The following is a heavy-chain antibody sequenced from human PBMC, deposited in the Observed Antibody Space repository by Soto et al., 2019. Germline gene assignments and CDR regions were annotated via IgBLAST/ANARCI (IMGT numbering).Heavy chain of an antibody. D-gene: IGHD1-26*01. CDR2: IKQDGSEK. J-gene: IGHJ4*02. V-gene: IGHV3-7*01. CDR1: GFTFSAYC. Sequence: EVQLLESGGGLVRPGGSLRLSCAASGFTFSAYCMSWVRQAPGKGLEWVANIKQDGSEKYYVDSVKGRFTISRDNAENSLYLQMNTLRAEDTAVYYCTRGGCSSESYCCFEYWGQGTLVTVSS. CDR3: TRGGCSSESYCCFEY.